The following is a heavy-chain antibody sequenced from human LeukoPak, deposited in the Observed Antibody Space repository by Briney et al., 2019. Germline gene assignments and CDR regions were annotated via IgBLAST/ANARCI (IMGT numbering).Heavy chain of an antibody. V-gene: IGHV1-46*01. D-gene: IGHD5-18*01. CDR1: GYTFTSYY. CDR2: INPSGGST. Sequence: ASVKVSCKASGYTFTSYYMHWVRQAPGQGLEWMGIINPSGGSTSYAQKFQGRVTMTRDTSTSTVYMELSSLRSEDTAVYYCARCRGGETGYSYGLFFDYWGQGTLVTVSS. CDR3: ARCRGGETGYSYGLFFDY. J-gene: IGHJ4*02.